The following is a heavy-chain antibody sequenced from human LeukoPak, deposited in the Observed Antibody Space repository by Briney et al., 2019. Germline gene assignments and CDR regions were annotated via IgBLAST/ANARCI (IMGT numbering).Heavy chain of an antibody. CDR1: GGSISSSSYY. CDR2: IYYSGST. J-gene: IGHJ4*02. D-gene: IGHD3-16*01. CDR3: ARVTGGQSYYFDY. V-gene: IGHV4-39*07. Sequence: PSETLSLTCTVSGGSISSSSYYWGWIRQPPGEGLEWIGSIYYSGSTYYNPSLKSRVTISVDTSKNQFSLKLSSVTAADTAVYYCARVTGGQSYYFDYWGQGTLVTVSS.